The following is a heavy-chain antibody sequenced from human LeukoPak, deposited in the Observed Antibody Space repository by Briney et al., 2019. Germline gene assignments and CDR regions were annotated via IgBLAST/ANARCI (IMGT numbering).Heavy chain of an antibody. CDR2: IKSKTDGGTT. CDR3: TTLSEYYYDSSGYYGTDY. CDR1: GFTFSNAW. Sequence: GGSLRLSCAASGFTFSNAWMSWVRQAPGKGLEWVGRIKSKTDGGTTDYAAPVKGRFTISRDDSKNTLYLQMNSLKTEDTAVYYCTTLSEYYYDSSGYYGTDYWGQGTLVTVSS. V-gene: IGHV3-15*01. J-gene: IGHJ4*02. D-gene: IGHD3-22*01.